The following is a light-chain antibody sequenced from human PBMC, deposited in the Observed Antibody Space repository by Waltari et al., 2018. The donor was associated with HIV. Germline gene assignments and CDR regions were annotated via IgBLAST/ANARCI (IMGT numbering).Light chain of an antibody. CDR2: DVS. J-gene: IGLJ2*01. V-gene: IGLV2-11*01. CDR1: SSDVVGYNY. CDR3: CSYAGSYTLV. Sequence: QSALTQPRSVSGSPGQSVTISCTGTSSDVVGYNYVSWYQQHPGKAPKLMIYDVSRRPSWFPDRFSGSKSGNTASLTISGLQAEDEADYYCCSYAGSYTLVFGGGTKLTVL.